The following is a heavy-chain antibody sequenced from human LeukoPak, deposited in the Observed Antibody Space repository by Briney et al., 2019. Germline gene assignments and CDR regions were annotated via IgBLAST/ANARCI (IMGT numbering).Heavy chain of an antibody. CDR1: GFTFSNYW. J-gene: IGHJ4*02. CDR3: ARGPRLQAYFFDY. V-gene: IGHV3-7*01. Sequence: GGSLRLSCAASGFTFSNYWMSWVRQAPGKGLEWVANIKEDGSEKYYVDSVKGRFTVSRDNAKNSLYLQMNSLRADDTAVYYCARGPRLQAYFFDYWGQGTLLTGSS. CDR2: IKEDGSEK. D-gene: IGHD4-11*01.